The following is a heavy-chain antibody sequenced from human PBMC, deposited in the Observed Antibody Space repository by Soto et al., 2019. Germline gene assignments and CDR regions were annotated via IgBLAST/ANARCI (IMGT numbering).Heavy chain of an antibody. Sequence: SETLSLTCTVSGGSISSGSYYWGWIRQPPGKGLEWIGSIYYSGSTYYNPSLKSRVTISVDTSKNQFSLKLSSVTAADTAVYCCARDRTMVRGVISGFDYWGQGTLVTVSS. CDR3: ARDRTMVRGVISGFDY. CDR1: GGSISSGSYY. J-gene: IGHJ4*02. D-gene: IGHD3-10*01. CDR2: IYYSGST. V-gene: IGHV4-39*07.